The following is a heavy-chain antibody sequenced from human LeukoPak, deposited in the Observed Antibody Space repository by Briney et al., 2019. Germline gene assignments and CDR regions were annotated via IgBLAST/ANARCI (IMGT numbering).Heavy chain of an antibody. J-gene: IGHJ6*02. D-gene: IGHD2-2*01. CDR3: ARDRGYCSSTSCRKLYYYYGMDV. CDR1: GGSFSGYY. Sequence: PSETLSLTCAVYGGSFSGYYWSWIRQPPGKGLEWIGEINHSGSTNYNPSLKSRVTISVGTSKNQFSLKLSSVTAADTAVYYCARDRGYCSSTSCRKLYYYYGMDVWGQGTTVTVSS. V-gene: IGHV4-34*01. CDR2: INHSGST.